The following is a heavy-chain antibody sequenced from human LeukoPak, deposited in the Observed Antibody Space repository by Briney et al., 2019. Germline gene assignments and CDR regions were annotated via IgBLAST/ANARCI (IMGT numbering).Heavy chain of an antibody. CDR2: IYTSGST. Sequence: SETLSLTCTVSGGSISSYYWSWIRQPAGKGLEWIGRIYTSGSTNYNPSLKSRVTMSVDTSKNQFSLKLSSVTAADTAVYYCAREDRLYYYDSSGYYSANWFAPWGQGTLVTVSS. D-gene: IGHD3-22*01. J-gene: IGHJ5*02. CDR3: AREDRLYYYDSSGYYSANWFAP. CDR1: GGSISSYY. V-gene: IGHV4-4*07.